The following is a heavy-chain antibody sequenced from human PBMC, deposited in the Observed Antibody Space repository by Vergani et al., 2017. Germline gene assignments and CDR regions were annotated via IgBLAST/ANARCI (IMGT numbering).Heavy chain of an antibody. J-gene: IGHJ6*03. CDR2: INHSGST. CDR1: GGSISSSSYY. V-gene: IGHV4-39*07. Sequence: QLQLQELGPGLVKPSETLSLTCTVSGGSISSSSYYWGWIRQPPGKGLEWIGEINHSGSTNYNPSLKSRVTISVDTSKNQFSLKLSSVTAADTAVYYCARGVTMVRGVIRGYYMDVWGKGTTVTVSS. CDR3: ARGVTMVRGVIRGYYMDV. D-gene: IGHD3-10*01.